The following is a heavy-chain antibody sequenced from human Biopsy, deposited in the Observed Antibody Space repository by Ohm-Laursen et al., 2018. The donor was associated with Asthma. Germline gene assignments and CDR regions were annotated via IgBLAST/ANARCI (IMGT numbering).Heavy chain of an antibody. CDR3: ARTFHFWSPYHAEHYQL. CDR1: GFTFGDYW. J-gene: IGHJ1*01. V-gene: IGHV3-7*01. Sequence: GSLRLSCAASGFTFGDYWMSWVRQVPGKGLEWVANIKHDGGEKNHVDSLKGRFTISRDNAKNSLYLQMSSLRAEDTAVYYCARTFHFWSPYHAEHYQLWGQGTLVTVSS. CDR2: IKHDGGEK. D-gene: IGHD3-3*02.